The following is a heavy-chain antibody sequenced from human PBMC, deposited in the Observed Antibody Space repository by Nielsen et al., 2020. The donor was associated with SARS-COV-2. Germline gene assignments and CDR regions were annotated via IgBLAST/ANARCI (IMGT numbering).Heavy chain of an antibody. Sequence: GGSLRLSCAASGFPFMRYAMSWVRQAPGKGLEWVGRIKSKTDGGTTDYADPVKGRFTISRDDSVNTLWLQMNSLKSEDTAMYYCTTAGYGEDNWFDPWGQGTLVIVSS. CDR2: IKSKTDGGTT. D-gene: IGHD4-17*01. J-gene: IGHJ5*02. CDR1: GFPFMRYA. CDR3: TTAGYGEDNWFDP. V-gene: IGHV3-15*01.